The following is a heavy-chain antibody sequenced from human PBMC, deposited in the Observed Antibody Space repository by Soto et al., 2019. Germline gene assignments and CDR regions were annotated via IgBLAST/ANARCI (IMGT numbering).Heavy chain of an antibody. CDR3: AKEAVSGWYYFDY. CDR2: ISGSGGST. J-gene: IGHJ4*02. D-gene: IGHD6-19*01. CDR1: GFTFSSYA. V-gene: IGHV3-23*01. Sequence: EVQLLESGGGLLQPGGSLRLSCAASGFTFSSYAMSWVRQAPGKGLEWVSNISGSGGSTYYADSLKGRFTISRDNSKNTLFLQMSSQRAEDTAVYYCAKEAVSGWYYFDYWGPGTLVTVSS.